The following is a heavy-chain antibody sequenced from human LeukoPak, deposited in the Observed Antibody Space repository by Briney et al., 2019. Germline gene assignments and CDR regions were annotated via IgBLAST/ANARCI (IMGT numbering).Heavy chain of an antibody. CDR1: GFSFSDYY. CDR2: IYSDGRT. V-gene: IGHV3-53*01. Sequence: GRSLRLSCAASGFSFSDYYMNWVRQAPGKGLEWVSFIYSDGRTYYADSVKGRFTISRDNSRNTLYLQMNSLRVEDTAVYYCARDDIPVIWGQGTLVTVSS. D-gene: IGHD2-15*01. J-gene: IGHJ4*02. CDR3: ARDDIPVI.